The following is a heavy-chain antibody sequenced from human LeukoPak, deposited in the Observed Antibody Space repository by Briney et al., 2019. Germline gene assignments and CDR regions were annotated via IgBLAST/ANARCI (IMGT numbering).Heavy chain of an antibody. CDR1: GFTVSANY. Sequence: PGGSLRLSCAASGFTVSANYMTWVRQAPGKGLEWLAVIYSGGTTLYTDSVKGRFTISRDNSKNTLFLHMDSLRVEDTAVYYCARVIYGTASYFYYYYMDVWGKGTTVTVSS. V-gene: IGHV3-53*01. CDR3: ARVIYGTASYFYYYYMDV. CDR2: IYSGGTT. J-gene: IGHJ6*03. D-gene: IGHD3-10*01.